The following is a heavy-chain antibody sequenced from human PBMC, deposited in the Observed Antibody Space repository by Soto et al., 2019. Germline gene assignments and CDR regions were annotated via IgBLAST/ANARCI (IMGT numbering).Heavy chain of an antibody. V-gene: IGHV5-51*01. CDR1: GYSFTSYW. CDR3: AGGGVRGVITRTRDYYRMDV. J-gene: IGHJ6*02. D-gene: IGHD3-10*01. Sequence: GESLKISRKGSGYSFTSYWIGWVRQMPGKGLEWMGIIYPGDSDTRYSPSFQGQVTISADKSISTAYLQWSSLKASDTAMYYCAGGGVRGVITRTRDYYRMDVWGQGTTVTV. CDR2: IYPGDSDT.